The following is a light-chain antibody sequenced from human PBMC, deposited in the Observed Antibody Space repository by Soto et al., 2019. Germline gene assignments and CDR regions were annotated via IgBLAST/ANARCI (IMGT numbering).Light chain of an antibody. CDR2: DVH. CDR3: CSFAGDPYV. Sequence: QSVLTQPRSVSASPGQSVAISCTGTSSDVGGYDYVSWYQQHPGKAPKLMIYDVHKRPSGVPDRFSGSKSGNTASLTISGLQAEDEADYYCCSFAGDPYVFGTGTNVTVL. J-gene: IGLJ1*01. CDR1: SSDVGGYDY. V-gene: IGLV2-11*01.